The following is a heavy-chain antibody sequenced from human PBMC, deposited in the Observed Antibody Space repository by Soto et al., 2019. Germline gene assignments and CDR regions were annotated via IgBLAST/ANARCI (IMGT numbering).Heavy chain of an antibody. V-gene: IGHV1-69*01. CDR1: GGTFSSYS. Sequence: QVQLVQSGAEVKKPGSSVKVSCKASGGTFSSYSINWVRQAPGQGLEWMGEIIPTFGTANYAQKCQGRVPITADESTSTAYMELRSLRSEDTAVYYCARDGGRHSGGIDYWDQGTLVTVSS. J-gene: IGHJ4*02. CDR3: ARDGGRHSGGIDY. D-gene: IGHD1-26*01. CDR2: IIPTFGTA.